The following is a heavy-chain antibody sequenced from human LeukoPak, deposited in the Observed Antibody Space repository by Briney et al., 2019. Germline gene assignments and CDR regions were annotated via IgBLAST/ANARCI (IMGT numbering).Heavy chain of an antibody. D-gene: IGHD2-2*01. CDR1: GGSISSSY. CDR3: ARDNVVPAAIYYYYYMDV. Sequence: SETLSLACTVSGGSISSSYWSWIRQPPGKGLEWIGYIYYSGSTNYNPSLKSRVTISVDTSKNQFSLKLSSVTAADTAVYYCARDNVVPAAIYYYYYMDVWGKGTTVTVSS. CDR2: IYYSGST. V-gene: IGHV4-59*01. J-gene: IGHJ6*03.